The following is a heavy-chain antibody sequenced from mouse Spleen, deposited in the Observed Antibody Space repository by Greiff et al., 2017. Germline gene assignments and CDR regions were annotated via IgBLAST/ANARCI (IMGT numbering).Heavy chain of an antibody. CDR2: IDPSDSET. Sequence: QVQLKQPGAELVRPGSSVKLSCKASGYTFTSYWMHWVKQRPIQGLEWIGNIDPSDSETHYNQKFKDKATLTVDKSSSTAYMQLSSLTSEDSAVYYCARSPDGYYLDYWGQGTTLTVSS. CDR1: GYTFTSYW. V-gene: IGHV1-52*01. D-gene: IGHD2-3*01. J-gene: IGHJ2*01. CDR3: ARSPDGYYLDY.